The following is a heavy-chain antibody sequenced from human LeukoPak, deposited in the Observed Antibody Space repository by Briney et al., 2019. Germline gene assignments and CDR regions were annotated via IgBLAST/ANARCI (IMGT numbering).Heavy chain of an antibody. CDR2: IKQDGSEK. CDR1: GFTFSSYW. CDR3: ARTYYYDSSAMDAFDI. Sequence: PGGSLRLSCAASGFTFSSYWMSWVRQAPGKGLEWVANIKQDGSEKYYVDSVKGRFTISRDNAKNSLYLQMNSLRAEDTAVYYCARTYYYDSSAMDAFDIWGQGTMVTVSS. D-gene: IGHD3-22*01. V-gene: IGHV3-7*01. J-gene: IGHJ3*02.